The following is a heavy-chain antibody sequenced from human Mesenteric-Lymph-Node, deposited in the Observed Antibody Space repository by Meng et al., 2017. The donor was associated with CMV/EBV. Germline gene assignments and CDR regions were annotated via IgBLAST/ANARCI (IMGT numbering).Heavy chain of an antibody. CDR2: INPNSGGT. V-gene: IGHV1-2*02. D-gene: IGHD6-6*01. Sequence: ASVKVSCKASGYTFTGSYIHWVRQAPGQGLEWMAWINPNSGGTNYAQNFQGRVTLTRDTSISTAYMELSSLRSEDTAVYYCARIAARTAVGMDVWGQGTTVTVSS. CDR3: ARIAARTAVGMDV. J-gene: IGHJ6*02. CDR1: GYTFTGSY.